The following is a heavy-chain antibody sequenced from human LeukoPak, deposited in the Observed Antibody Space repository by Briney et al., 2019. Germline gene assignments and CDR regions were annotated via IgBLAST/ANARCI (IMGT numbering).Heavy chain of an antibody. CDR1: GFTFSSYS. D-gene: IGHD5-18*01. Sequence: PGGSLRLSCAASGFTFSSYSMNWVRQAPGKGLEWVSSISSSSSYIYYADSVKGRFTISRDNAKNSLYLQMNSLRAEDTAVYYCARDQGTNSYGYDAFDIWGQGTMVTVSS. J-gene: IGHJ3*02. CDR2: ISSSSSYI. V-gene: IGHV3-21*01. CDR3: ARDQGTNSYGYDAFDI.